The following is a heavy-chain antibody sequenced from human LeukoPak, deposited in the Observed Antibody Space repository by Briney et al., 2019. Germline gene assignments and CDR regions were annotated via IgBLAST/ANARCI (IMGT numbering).Heavy chain of an antibody. Sequence: LETLSLTCTVSGGSISSSDYYWGWIRQPPEKGLEWIGYIYYSGGTYYNPSLKSRVTISVDTFKNRFSLKLTSVTAADTAVYYCARYGSTWNGYFQHWGPGTLVTVSS. CDR2: IYYSGGT. CDR1: GGSISSSDYY. J-gene: IGHJ1*01. V-gene: IGHV4-61*05. D-gene: IGHD6-19*01. CDR3: ARYGSTWNGYFQH.